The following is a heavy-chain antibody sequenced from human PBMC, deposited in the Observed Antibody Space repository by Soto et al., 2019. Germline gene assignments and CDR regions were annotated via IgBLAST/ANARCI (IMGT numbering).Heavy chain of an antibody. CDR3: ARGLHSLFDY. Sequence: QVQLVESGGGVVQPGGSLRLSCAASGFTFSNYGMNWVRQAPGKGLEWVAGIWYDGNNTYYADSVKGRFTISRDNSNNTRYVQMTSLRAEDTAVYYCARGLHSLFDYWGQGTLVTVSS. J-gene: IGHJ4*02. D-gene: IGHD2-21*01. V-gene: IGHV3-33*01. CDR1: GFTFSNYG. CDR2: IWYDGNNT.